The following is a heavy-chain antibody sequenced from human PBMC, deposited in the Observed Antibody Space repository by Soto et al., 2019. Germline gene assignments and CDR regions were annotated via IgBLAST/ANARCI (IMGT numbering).Heavy chain of an antibody. CDR2: IWWSGS. CDR1: GFTFSDYA. CDR3: ARGALRGRPDY. J-gene: IGHJ4*02. Sequence: GGSLRLSCVASGFTFSDYAMYWVRQAPGKGLEWVAGIWWSGSKAVEGRFTISRDDSENTLYLYMNSLRAEDTAVYYCARGALRGRPDYWGQGTLVTVSS. V-gene: IGHV3-33*01.